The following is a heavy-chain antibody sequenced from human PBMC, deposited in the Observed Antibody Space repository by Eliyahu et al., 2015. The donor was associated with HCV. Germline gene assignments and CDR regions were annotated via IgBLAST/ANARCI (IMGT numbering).Heavy chain of an antibody. CDR3: AKDDGSSLFWFDP. CDR2: ISYDGXNK. CDR1: VFXFSSXG. Sequence: QVQLVESGGGVVQPGRSLRLSCAASVFXFSSXGRHGVRXAPGKGLEWVAVISYDGXNKYYADSVKGRFTISRDNSKNTLYLQMNSLRAEDTAVYYCAKDDGSSLFWFDPWGQGTLVTVSS. V-gene: IGHV3-30*18. J-gene: IGHJ5*02. D-gene: IGHD6-6*01.